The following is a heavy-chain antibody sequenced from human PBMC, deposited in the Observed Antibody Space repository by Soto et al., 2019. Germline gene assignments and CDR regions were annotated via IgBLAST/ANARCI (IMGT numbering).Heavy chain of an antibody. CDR3: AAVGGYSYGFGYYYGMDV. CDR2: IVVGSGNT. CDR1: GFTFTSSA. V-gene: IGHV1-58*01. D-gene: IGHD5-18*01. Sequence: ASVKVSCKASGFTFTSSAVQWVRQARGQRLEWIGWIVVGSGNTNYAQKFQERVTITRDMSTSTAYMELSSLRSEDTAVYYCAAVGGYSYGFGYYYGMDVWGQGTTVTVSS. J-gene: IGHJ6*02.